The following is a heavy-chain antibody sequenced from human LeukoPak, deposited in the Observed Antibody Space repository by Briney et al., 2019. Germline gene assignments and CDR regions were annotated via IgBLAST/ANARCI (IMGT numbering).Heavy chain of an antibody. Sequence: GGSLRLSCAASGFTFSSYAMHWVRQAPGKGLEWVAVISYDGSNKYYADSVKGRFTISRDNSKNTLYLQMNSLRAEDTAVYYCAKSFSSSWSSFGSWGQGALVTVSS. CDR3: AKSFSSSWSSFGS. V-gene: IGHV3-30-3*02. J-gene: IGHJ4*02. CDR1: GFTFSSYA. CDR2: ISYDGSNK. D-gene: IGHD6-13*01.